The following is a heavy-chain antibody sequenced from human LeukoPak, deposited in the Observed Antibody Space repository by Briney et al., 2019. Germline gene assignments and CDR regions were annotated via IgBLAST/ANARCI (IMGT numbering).Heavy chain of an antibody. CDR1: GGSISSYY. V-gene: IGHV4-59*01. J-gene: IGHJ4*02. CDR3: ARGVSGWYKIIDY. Sequence: PSETLSLTCTVSGGSISSYYWSWIRQPPGKGLEWIGYIYYSGSTNYNPSLKSRVTISVDTSKNQFSLKLSSVTAADMAVYYCARGVSGWYKIIDYWGQGTLVTVSS. CDR2: IYYSGST. D-gene: IGHD6-19*01.